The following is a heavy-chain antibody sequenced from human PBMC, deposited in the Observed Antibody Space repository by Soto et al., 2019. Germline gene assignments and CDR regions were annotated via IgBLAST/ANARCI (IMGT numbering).Heavy chain of an antibody. V-gene: IGHV1-18*01. D-gene: IGHD3-16*01. CDR2: ISAYNGNT. J-gene: IGHJ6*02. Sequence: ASVKVSCKASGYTFTSYGISWVRQAPGQGLEWMGWISAYNGNTNYAQKLQGRVTMTTDTSTSTAYMELRSLRSDDTAVYYCARVGGEMATNPGYYYYGMDVWGQGTTVTVSS. CDR1: GYTFTSYG. CDR3: ARVGGEMATNPGYYYYGMDV.